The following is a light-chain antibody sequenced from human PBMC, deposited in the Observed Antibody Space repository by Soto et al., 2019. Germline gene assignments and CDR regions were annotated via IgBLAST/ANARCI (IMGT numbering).Light chain of an antibody. J-gene: IGKJ1*01. Sequence: DIKMTQSPSTLSGSVGDRVTITCRASQTISSWLAWYQQKPGKAPKLLIYRASTLKSGVPSRFSGSGSGTEFTLTISSLQAEDVAIYYCQQYYSIPWTFGQGTKVEIK. V-gene: IGKV1-5*03. CDR1: QTISSW. CDR2: RAS. CDR3: QQYYSIPWT.